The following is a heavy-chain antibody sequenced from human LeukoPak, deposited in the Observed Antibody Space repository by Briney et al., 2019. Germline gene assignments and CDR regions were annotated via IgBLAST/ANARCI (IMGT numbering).Heavy chain of an antibody. Sequence: GGSLRLSCAASGFTFRNSWMTWVRHHPRKWMEWVANIRPDGGQEQYADSLEGRITISRDNVRNSLFLQLNSLRTEDTAVYFCATSSDWAFDHWGQGTLVTVSS. CDR1: GFTFRNSW. CDR2: IRPDGGQE. J-gene: IGHJ4*02. D-gene: IGHD6-19*01. V-gene: IGHV3-7*01. CDR3: ATSSDWAFDH.